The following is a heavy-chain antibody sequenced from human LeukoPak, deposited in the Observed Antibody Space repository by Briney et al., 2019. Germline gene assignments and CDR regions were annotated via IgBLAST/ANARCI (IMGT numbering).Heavy chain of an antibody. CDR1: GYSFTSYW. J-gene: IGHJ1*01. CDR2: IYPGDSDI. V-gene: IGHV5-51*01. Sequence: GESLKISCKGSGYSFTSYWIGWVRQMPGKGLEWMGIIYPGDSDIRYSPSFQGQVTISADKSISTAYLQWSSLKASDTAMYYCARHGVAAMTAEYFQHWGQGTLVTVSS. CDR3: ARHGVAAMTAEYFQH. D-gene: IGHD2-15*01.